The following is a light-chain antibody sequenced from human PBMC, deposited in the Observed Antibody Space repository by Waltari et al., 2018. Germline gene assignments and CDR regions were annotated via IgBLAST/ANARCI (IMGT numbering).Light chain of an antibody. CDR2: EVS. CDR1: SSDVGYYNY. V-gene: IGLV2-8*01. Sequence: QSALTQPPSASGSPGQSVTISCTGTSSDVGYYNYVSWYQQHPGKAPKLMIFEVSKRFSGVPDRFSGSKSANTASLTVSGLQAEDEADYYCSSYAGNNFYVFGTGTMVTVL. CDR3: SSYAGNNFYV. J-gene: IGLJ1*01.